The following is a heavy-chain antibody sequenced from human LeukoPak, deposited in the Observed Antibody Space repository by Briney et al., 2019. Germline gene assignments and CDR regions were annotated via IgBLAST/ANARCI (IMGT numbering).Heavy chain of an antibody. V-gene: IGHV4-4*07. Sequence: PSETLSLTCTVSGASIRGYYWSWIRQPAGKGLEWIGRFYSSGSTKYNPSLKSRVTMSVDTSKNQLSLRLSSVTAADTAVYYCARDRWARTPGQDHYYMDVWGKGTTVTVSS. CDR3: ARDRWARTPGQDHYYMDV. CDR2: FYSSGST. CDR1: GASIRGYY. J-gene: IGHJ6*03. D-gene: IGHD4-23*01.